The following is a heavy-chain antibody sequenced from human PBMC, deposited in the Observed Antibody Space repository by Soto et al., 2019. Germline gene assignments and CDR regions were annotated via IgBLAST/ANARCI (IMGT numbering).Heavy chain of an antibody. D-gene: IGHD5-18*01. J-gene: IGHJ4*02. CDR1: GGTFSSFA. V-gene: IGHV1-69*12. CDR2: IIPSFGTA. Sequence: QVQLVQSGAEVKKPGSSVKVSCKASGGTFSSFAISWVRQAPGQGLEWMGGIIPSFGTANYAQKFQGRVTITADESTRTAYMERSSMRSEDTAVYYWSSVLHGYSTVFDYCGQGTLVTVSS. CDR3: SSVLHGYSTVFDY.